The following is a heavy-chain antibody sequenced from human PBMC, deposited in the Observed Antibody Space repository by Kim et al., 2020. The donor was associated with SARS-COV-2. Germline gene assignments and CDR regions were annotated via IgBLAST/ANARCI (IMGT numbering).Heavy chain of an antibody. D-gene: IGHD3-22*01. Sequence: GGSLRLSCAASGFTFGSYSMNWVRQAPGKGLEWVSSISSSSSYIYYADSVKGRFTISRDNAKNSLYLQMNSLRAEDTAVYYCAISYYYDSSGSIDAFDIWGQGTMVTVSS. CDR2: ISSSSSYI. J-gene: IGHJ3*02. CDR3: AISYYYDSSGSIDAFDI. V-gene: IGHV3-21*01. CDR1: GFTFGSYS.